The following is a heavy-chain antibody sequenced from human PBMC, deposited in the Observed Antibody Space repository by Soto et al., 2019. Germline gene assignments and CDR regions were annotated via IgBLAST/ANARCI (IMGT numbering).Heavy chain of an antibody. CDR3: ARRGYQLLLFDY. CDR1: GGSISSSSYF. CDR2: IYYRGGT. Sequence: PSETLSLTCTGSGGSISSSSYFWGWVRQPPGKGLEWIGGIYYRGGTYYKPSLKSRVTISVDSSKNQFSLKLSSVTAADTAVYYCARRGYQLLLFDYWGQGTLVTVSS. J-gene: IGHJ4*02. D-gene: IGHD2-2*01. V-gene: IGHV4-39*01.